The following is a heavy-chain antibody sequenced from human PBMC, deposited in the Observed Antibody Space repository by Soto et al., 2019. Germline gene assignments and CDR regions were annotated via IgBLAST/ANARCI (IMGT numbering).Heavy chain of an antibody. Sequence: KTSETLSLTCSVSGASISSSGYYWGWIRQPPGKGLEWMEYIYYSGSTNYNPSLKGRVTISVDPSKNHFSLKLSSVTAADTAVYYCARDPNYYDSSGYQNHAFDIWGQGTMVTV. CDR1: GASISSSGYY. D-gene: IGHD3-22*01. V-gene: IGHV4-61*08. J-gene: IGHJ3*02. CDR3: ARDPNYYDSSGYQNHAFDI. CDR2: IYYSGST.